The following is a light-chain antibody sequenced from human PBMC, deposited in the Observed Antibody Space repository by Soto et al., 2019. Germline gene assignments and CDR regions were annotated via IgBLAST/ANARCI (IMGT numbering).Light chain of an antibody. Sequence: IQMTQSPSSLSASVGDRVTFICRASQDIRSELSWYQQKPGKPPKLLMYGASILQSGVPSRFSGSGSGTDFTLTINSLQPEDFATYYCHQDNNYPHTFGPGTKVEIK. CDR1: QDIRSE. V-gene: IGKV1-6*01. J-gene: IGKJ4*01. CDR2: GAS. CDR3: HQDNNYPHT.